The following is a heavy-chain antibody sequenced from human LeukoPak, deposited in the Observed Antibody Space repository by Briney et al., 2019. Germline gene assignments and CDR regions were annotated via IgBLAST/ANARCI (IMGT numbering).Heavy chain of an antibody. D-gene: IGHD6-13*01. Sequence: PSGTLSLTCTVSGYSISSGYYWGWIRQPPGKGLEWIGSIYHSGSTYYNPSLKSRVTISVDTSKNQFSLKLSSVTAADTAVYYCARHTFRIAQVNWFDPWGQGTLVTVSS. J-gene: IGHJ5*02. CDR3: ARHTFRIAQVNWFDP. CDR1: GYSISSGYY. CDR2: IYHSGST. V-gene: IGHV4-38-2*02.